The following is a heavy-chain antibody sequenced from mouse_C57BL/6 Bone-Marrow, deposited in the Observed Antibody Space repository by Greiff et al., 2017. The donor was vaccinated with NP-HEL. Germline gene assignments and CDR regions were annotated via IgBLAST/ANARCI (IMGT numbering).Heavy chain of an antibody. J-gene: IGHJ3*01. D-gene: IGHD1-1*02. Sequence: EVKLMESGGGLVKPGGSLKLSCAASGFTFSSYAMPWVRQTPEQGLEWVATISDDGSYTYYPDNVKGRFTISRDNAKNNLYLQMSHLKSEDTAMYYCARRVLWSFAYWGQGTLVTVSA. CDR2: ISDDGSYT. CDR3: ARRVLWSFAY. V-gene: IGHV5-4*03. CDR1: GFTFSSYA.